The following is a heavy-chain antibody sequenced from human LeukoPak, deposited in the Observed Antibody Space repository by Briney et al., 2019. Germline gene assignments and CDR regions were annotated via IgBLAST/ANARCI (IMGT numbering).Heavy chain of an antibody. CDR1: GFTFDDYA. D-gene: IGHD3-22*01. J-gene: IGHJ4*02. Sequence: GGSLRLSCAASGFTFDDYAMHWVRQAPGKGLEWVSGISWNSGSIGYADSVKGRFTISRDNAKNSLYLQMNSLRAEDTALYYCAKDSRDSSGYYWGSWGYYFDYWGQGTLVTVSS. CDR2: ISWNSGSI. V-gene: IGHV3-9*01. CDR3: AKDSRDSSGYYWGSWGYYFDY.